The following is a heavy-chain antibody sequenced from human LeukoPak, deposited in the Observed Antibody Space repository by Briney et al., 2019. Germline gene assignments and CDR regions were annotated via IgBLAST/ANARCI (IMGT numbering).Heavy chain of an antibody. V-gene: IGHV4-59*01. CDR2: IYYSGST. Sequence: SETLSLSCAVSGVSISSYYRSWIRQPPGKGLEWIGYIYYSGSTNYNPSLKSRVTISVDTSKNQFSLKLSSVTAADTTVYYCARDGSVRGVITYYGMDVWGQGTTVTVSS. CDR3: ARDGSVRGVITYYGMDV. J-gene: IGHJ6*02. D-gene: IGHD3-10*01. CDR1: GVSISSYY.